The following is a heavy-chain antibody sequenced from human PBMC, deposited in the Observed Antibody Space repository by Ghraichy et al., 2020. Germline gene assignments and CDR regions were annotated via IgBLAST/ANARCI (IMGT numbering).Heavy chain of an antibody. D-gene: IGHD2-2*01. J-gene: IGHJ4*02. CDR2: INHSGST. Sequence: SETLSLTCAVYGGSFSGYYWSWIRQPPGKGLEWIGEINHSGSTNYNPSLKSRVTISVDTSKNQFSLKLSSVTAADTAVYYCARRGGWLPAAIQPIDYWGQGTLVTVSS. V-gene: IGHV4-34*01. CDR3: ARRGGWLPAAIQPIDY. CDR1: GGSFSGYY.